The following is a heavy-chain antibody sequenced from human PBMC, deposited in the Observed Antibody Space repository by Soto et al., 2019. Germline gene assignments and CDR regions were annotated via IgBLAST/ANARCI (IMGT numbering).Heavy chain of an antibody. V-gene: IGHV4-61*01. Sequence: SETLSLTCTVSGGSVSSNSEYWTWLRQPPGKGLEWIGYFFSSGSTNYNPSLKSRVTISVDTSKNQFSLRLSSVTAADTAVYYCARDRHYYDSGGYYYHLDNWGQGTLVTVSS. CDR1: GGSVSSNSEY. J-gene: IGHJ4*02. D-gene: IGHD3-22*01. CDR3: ARDRHYYDSGGYYYHLDN. CDR2: FFSSGST.